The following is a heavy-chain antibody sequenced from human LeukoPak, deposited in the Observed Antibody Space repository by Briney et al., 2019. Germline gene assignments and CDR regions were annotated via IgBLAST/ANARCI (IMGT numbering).Heavy chain of an antibody. V-gene: IGHV1-2*02. Sequence: ASVKVSCKASGYTFTGHSMYWVRQAPGQGLEWMGWIKPNSGGTNYAQKFQGRVTMTRDTSISTAYMELSRLRSDDTAVYYCAKSVALTYYYGSGSYVDYWGQGTLVTVSS. J-gene: IGHJ4*02. D-gene: IGHD3-10*01. CDR2: IKPNSGGT. CDR3: AKSVALTYYYGSGSYVDY. CDR1: GYTFTGHS.